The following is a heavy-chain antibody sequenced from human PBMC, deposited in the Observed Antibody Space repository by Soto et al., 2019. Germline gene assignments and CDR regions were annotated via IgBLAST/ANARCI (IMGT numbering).Heavy chain of an antibody. J-gene: IGHJ4*02. D-gene: IGHD4-4*01. V-gene: IGHV3-48*03. CDR1: GFTFISHE. Sequence: WVSLRLSCAASGFTFISHEMNWVRQAPGKGLEWVSYINSDGTTIFYADSVKGRFTVSRDHAENSLSLQMNSLRAEDTAVYYCARVNRATVTHQPYLDYWGQGTLVTVSS. CDR2: INSDGTTI. CDR3: ARVNRATVTHQPYLDY.